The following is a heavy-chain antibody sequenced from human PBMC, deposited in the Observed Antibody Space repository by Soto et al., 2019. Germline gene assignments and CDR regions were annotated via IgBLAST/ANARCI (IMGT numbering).Heavy chain of an antibody. Sequence: QVQLVQSGAEVKKPGASVKVSCKASGYTFTSYGISWVRQAPGQGLEWLGWISAYDGNTNYAQSLHGRVFMTTDTSTRTAYMELRSLRSDDTAVYYCARGGYYDSSGSRNYYYYVMTVWGQGTTVTVSS. CDR2: ISAYDGNT. V-gene: IGHV1-18*01. J-gene: IGHJ6*02. CDR1: GYTFTSYG. D-gene: IGHD3-22*01. CDR3: ARGGYYDSSGSRNYYYYVMTV.